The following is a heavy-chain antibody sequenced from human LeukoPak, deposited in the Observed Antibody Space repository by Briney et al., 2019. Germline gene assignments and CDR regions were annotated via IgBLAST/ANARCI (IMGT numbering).Heavy chain of an antibody. J-gene: IGHJ4*02. CDR3: ARNYYGSGSYSLISFDY. CDR2: IYSGGST. V-gene: IGHV3-66*01. CDR1: GFTVSSNY. D-gene: IGHD3-10*01. Sequence: GGSLRLSCAASGFTVSSNYMSWVRQAPGKGLEWVSVIYSGGSTYYADSVKGRFTISRDNSKNTLYLQMNSLRAEDTAVYYCARNYYGSGSYSLISFDYWGQGTLVTVSS.